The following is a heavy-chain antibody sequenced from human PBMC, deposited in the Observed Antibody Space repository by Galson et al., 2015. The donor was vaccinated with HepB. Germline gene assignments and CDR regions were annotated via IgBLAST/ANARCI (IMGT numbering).Heavy chain of an antibody. D-gene: IGHD3-10*01. CDR3: ARGLNYYGSGSYYMG. CDR2: INAGNGNT. CDR1: GYTFTSYA. Sequence: SVKVSCKASGYTFTSYAMHWVRQAPGQRLEWMGWINAGNGNTKYSQKFQGRVTITRDTSASTAYMELSSLRSEDTAVYYCARGLNYYGSGSYYMGWGQGTLVTVSS. J-gene: IGHJ4*02. V-gene: IGHV1-3*01.